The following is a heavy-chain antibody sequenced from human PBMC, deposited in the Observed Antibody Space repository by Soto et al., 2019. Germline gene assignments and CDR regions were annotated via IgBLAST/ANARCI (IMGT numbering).Heavy chain of an antibody. CDR1: GFTFSSYW. J-gene: IGHJ3*02. D-gene: IGHD2-21*02. CDR2: IKQDGSEK. CDR3: ARDPYWGGDCYYDAFDI. V-gene: IGHV3-7*03. Sequence: GGSLRLSCAASGFTFSSYWMSWVRQAPGKGLEWAANIKQDGSEKYYVDSVKGRFTISRDNAKNSLYLQMNSLRAEDTAVYYCARDPYWGGDCYYDAFDIWGQGTMVTVSS.